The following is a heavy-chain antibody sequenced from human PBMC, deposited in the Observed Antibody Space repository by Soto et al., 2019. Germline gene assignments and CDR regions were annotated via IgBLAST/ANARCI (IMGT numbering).Heavy chain of an antibody. CDR1: GGSLSSSNW. J-gene: IGHJ4*02. D-gene: IGHD5-12*01. CDR2: IYHSGST. V-gene: IGHV4-4*02. CDR3: ARVGRTGDIVATIVLDY. Sequence: PSETLSLTCAVSGGSLSSSNWWSWGRQPPGKGLEWIGEIYHSGSTNYNPSLKSRVTISVDKSKNQFSLKLSSVTAADTAVYYCARVGRTGDIVATIVLDYWGQGTLVTVSS.